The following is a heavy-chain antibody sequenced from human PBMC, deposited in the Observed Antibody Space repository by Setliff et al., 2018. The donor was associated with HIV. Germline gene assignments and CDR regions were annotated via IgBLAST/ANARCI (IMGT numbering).Heavy chain of an antibody. Sequence: ASVKVSCKASGYSFINHAMHWVRQAPGQRLEWMGWINVGSGKTQYSQEFQGRVTITRDTSATTAYMELSSLTSEDTAVYYCARDGCSGQRCYLFNWFDPWGQGTRVTVS. D-gene: IGHD2-15*01. V-gene: IGHV1-3*01. CDR1: GYSFINHA. CDR3: ARDGCSGQRCYLFNWFDP. J-gene: IGHJ5*02. CDR2: INVGSGKT.